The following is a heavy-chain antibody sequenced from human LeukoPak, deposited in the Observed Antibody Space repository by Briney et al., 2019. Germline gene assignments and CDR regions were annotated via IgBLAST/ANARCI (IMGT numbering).Heavy chain of an antibody. CDR3: ARLGSGSYYYYYYGMDV. CDR1: GGSISSYY. CDR2: IYYSGST. J-gene: IGHJ6*02. V-gene: IGHV4-59*08. Sequence: SETLSLTCTVSGGSISSYYWSWIRQPPGKGLEWIGYIYYSGSTNYNPSLKSRVTISVDTSKNQFSLKLSSVTAADTAVYYCARLGSGSYYYYYYGMDVWGQGTLVTVSS. D-gene: IGHD1-26*01.